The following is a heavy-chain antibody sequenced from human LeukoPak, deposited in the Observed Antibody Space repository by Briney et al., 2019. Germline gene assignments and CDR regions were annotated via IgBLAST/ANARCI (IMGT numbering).Heavy chain of an antibody. CDR2: ISSDGGST. V-gene: IGHV3-64D*06. CDR3: VKDLSGSYYDY. Sequence: GRSLRLSCAASGFTFSSYGMHWVRQAPGKGLEYVSAISSDGGSTYYPDSVKGRFTISRDNSKSTLYLQMSSLRPEDTAVYYCVKDLSGSYYDYWGQGTLVTVSS. D-gene: IGHD1-26*01. J-gene: IGHJ4*02. CDR1: GFTFSSYG.